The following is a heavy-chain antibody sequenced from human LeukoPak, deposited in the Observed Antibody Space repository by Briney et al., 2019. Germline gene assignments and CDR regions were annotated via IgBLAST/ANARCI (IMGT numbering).Heavy chain of an antibody. J-gene: IGHJ4*02. Sequence: GDSLKISCSGSGYTFTNYNIAWVRQMPGKGLGFMGIIYPGDSHVTYSPSFQGQVTISADKSVSTTYLQWSSLKASDTAIYYCARPDEGFYYDGGGFLYWGQGTLLAVSS. CDR3: ARPDEGFYYDGGGFLY. D-gene: IGHD3-22*01. CDR1: GYTFTNYN. V-gene: IGHV5-51*01. CDR2: IYPGDSHV.